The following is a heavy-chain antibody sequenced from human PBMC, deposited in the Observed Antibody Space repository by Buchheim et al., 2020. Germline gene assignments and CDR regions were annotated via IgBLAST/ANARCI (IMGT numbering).Heavy chain of an antibody. Sequence: EVQLVESGGGLVQPGGSLRLSCAASGFTFSSYWMSWVRQAPGKGLEWVANIKQDGSEKYYVDSVTGRFTISRDNAKNSLYLPMNSLRAEDTAVYYCASHFEYSSSSGFSYFDYWGQGTL. CDR1: GFTFSSYW. V-gene: IGHV3-7*01. D-gene: IGHD6-6*01. CDR2: IKQDGSEK. CDR3: ASHFEYSSSSGFSYFDY. J-gene: IGHJ4*02.